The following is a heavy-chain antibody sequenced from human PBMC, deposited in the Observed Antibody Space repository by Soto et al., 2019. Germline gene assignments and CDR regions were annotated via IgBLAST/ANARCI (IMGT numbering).Heavy chain of an antibody. J-gene: IGHJ6*02. D-gene: IGHD6-25*01. V-gene: IGHV3-30*18. CDR1: GFTLSKYG. CDR3: AKEGGFRTESPLYYYGMYV. CDR2: ISDDGSNK. Sequence: GGSLRLSCAASGFTLSKYGMHWVRQAPGKGLEWVAVISDDGSNKYYADYVKGRLTISRDNSKNTLYLQMNSLRLEDTAVYYCAKEGGFRTESPLYYYGMYVWGQGTTVTVSS.